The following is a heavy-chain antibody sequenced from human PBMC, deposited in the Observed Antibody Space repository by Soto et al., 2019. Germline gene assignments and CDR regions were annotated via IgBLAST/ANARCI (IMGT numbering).Heavy chain of an antibody. D-gene: IGHD2-21*02. J-gene: IGHJ5*01. CDR2: VSASAGTT. CDR3: VKGGSYWGGGCLGNLVDS. CDR1: GFAFIDYA. Sequence: PWGSLRLSCAASGFAFIDYAMNCFRHCALKWLQWVSVVSASAGTTYYADSVKGRFTISRDNSKNTMYMQMNSLRAEDTAVYYCVKGGSYWGGGCLGNLVDSWGQGTLVTVSS. V-gene: IGHV3-23*01.